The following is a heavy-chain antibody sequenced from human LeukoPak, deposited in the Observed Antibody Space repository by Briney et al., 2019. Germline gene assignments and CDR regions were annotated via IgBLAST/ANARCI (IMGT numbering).Heavy chain of an antibody. CDR1: GGTFSSYA. CDR2: IIPIFGTA. V-gene: IGHV1-69*13. D-gene: IGHD3-22*01. J-gene: IGHJ5*02. Sequence: GASVKVSCKASGGTFSSYAISWVRQAPGQGLEWMGGIIPIFGTANYAQKFQGRATITADESTSTAYMELSSLRSEDTAVYYCARERTRKDYYDSSGYYWFDPWGQGTLVTVSS. CDR3: ARERTRKDYYDSSGYYWFDP.